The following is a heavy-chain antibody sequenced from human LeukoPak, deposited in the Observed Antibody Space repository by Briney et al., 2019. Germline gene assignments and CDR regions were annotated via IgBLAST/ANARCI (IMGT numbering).Heavy chain of an antibody. J-gene: IGHJ4*02. CDR2: ISGDGTIT. V-gene: IGHV3-74*03. CDR3: SRSQFDY. Sequence: PGGSLRLSCEPSGFPFSSYWMLWVRQAPGKGLVWVSRISGDGTITTYADFVKGRFTISRDNTKNILYLQMNSLKVEDTAIYYCSRSQFDYWDQGVLVTVSS. CDR1: GFPFSSYW.